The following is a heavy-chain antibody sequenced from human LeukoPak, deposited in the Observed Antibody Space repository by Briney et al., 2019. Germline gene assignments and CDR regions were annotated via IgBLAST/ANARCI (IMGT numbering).Heavy chain of an antibody. J-gene: IGHJ4*02. Sequence: PGGSLRLSCAASGFTFSSHAMTWVRQVPGKGLQWVSSISISGDDTHYADSVKGRFTISRDNSRNTLYLQMNSLRADDTAVYYCANEIRPNDYWGQGTLVTVSS. CDR2: ISISGDDT. CDR3: ANEIRPNDY. V-gene: IGHV3-23*01. CDR1: GFTFSSHA.